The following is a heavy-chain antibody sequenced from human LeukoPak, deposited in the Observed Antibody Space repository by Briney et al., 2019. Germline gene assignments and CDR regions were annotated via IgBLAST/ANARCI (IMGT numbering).Heavy chain of an antibody. CDR1: GFTYSDYG. Sequence: GGSLRLSCAASGFTYSDYGMHWVRQAPGKGLEWVAFIRNDDGSNKYYADSVKGRFTISRDNSKNTVHLQMNSLRVEDTAVYYCAKDEAQYFQHWGQGTLVTVSA. CDR3: AKDEAQYFQH. CDR2: IRNDDGSNK. J-gene: IGHJ1*01. V-gene: IGHV3-30*02.